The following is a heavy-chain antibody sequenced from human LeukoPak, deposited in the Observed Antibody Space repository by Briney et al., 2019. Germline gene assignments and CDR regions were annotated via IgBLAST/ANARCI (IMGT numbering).Heavy chain of an antibody. J-gene: IGHJ6*02. V-gene: IGHV1-18*01. CDR2: ISAYNGNT. D-gene: IGHD3-3*01. Sequence: ASVKVSCKASGYTFTSYGISWVRQAPGQGLEWMGWISAYNGNTNYAQKLQGRVTMTKDTSTSTAYMELRSLRSDDTAVYYCARDFGVVINYYYGMDVWGQGTTVTVSS. CDR1: GYTFTSYG. CDR3: ARDFGVVINYYYGMDV.